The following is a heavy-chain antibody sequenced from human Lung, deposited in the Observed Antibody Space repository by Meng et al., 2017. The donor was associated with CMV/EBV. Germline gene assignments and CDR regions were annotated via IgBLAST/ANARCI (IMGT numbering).Heavy chain of an antibody. CDR3: AKDYPHWNGVERDY. CDR2: IRYDGSTK. J-gene: IGHJ4*02. V-gene: IGHV3-30*02. D-gene: IGHD1-1*01. CDR1: GFTFSSYG. Sequence: GGSXRLXXAASGFTFSSYGMHWVRQAPGKGLEWVTFIRYDGSTKYYADSVKGRFTISRDNSKNTLYLQMNSLRDEDTAVYYCAKDYPHWNGVERDYWGQGTXVPVAS.